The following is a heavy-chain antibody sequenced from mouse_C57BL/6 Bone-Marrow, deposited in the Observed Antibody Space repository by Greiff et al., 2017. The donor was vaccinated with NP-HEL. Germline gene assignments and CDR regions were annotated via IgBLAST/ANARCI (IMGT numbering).Heavy chain of an antibody. V-gene: IGHV1-81*01. CDR1: GYTFTSYG. Sequence: QVQLQQSGAELARPGASVKLSCKASGYTFTSYGISWVKQRTGQGLEWIGEIYPRSGNTYYIEKFKGKATLTADKSSSTAYMELRSLTSEDSAVYFCARGREPAWFAYWGQGTLVTVSA. J-gene: IGHJ3*01. CDR2: IYPRSGNT. CDR3: ARGREPAWFAY.